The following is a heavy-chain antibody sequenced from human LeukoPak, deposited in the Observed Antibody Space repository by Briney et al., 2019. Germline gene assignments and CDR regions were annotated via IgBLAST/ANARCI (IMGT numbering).Heavy chain of an antibody. CDR3: ARHAREVGKPSSLYYFDY. CDR2: IIPIFGTA. Sequence: SVKVSCKASGGTFSSYAISWVRQAPGQGLEWMGGIIPIFGTANYAQKFQGRVTITADESTSTAYMELSSLRSEDTAVYYCARHAREVGKPSSLYYFDYWGQGTLVTVSS. CDR1: GGTFSSYA. D-gene: IGHD6-19*01. J-gene: IGHJ4*02. V-gene: IGHV1-69*13.